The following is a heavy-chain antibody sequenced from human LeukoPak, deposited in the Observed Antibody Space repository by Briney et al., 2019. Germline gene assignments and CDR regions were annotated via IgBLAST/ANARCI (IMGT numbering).Heavy chain of an antibody. CDR3: AREDSPSGYDPLDY. CDR2: ISYDGSNK. Sequence: PGGSLRLSCAASGFTFSSYAMHWVRQAPGKGLEWVAVISYDGSNKYYADSVQGRFTISRDNSKNTLYLQMNSLRAEDTAVYYCAREDSPSGYDPLDYWGQGTLVTVSS. CDR1: GFTFSSYA. J-gene: IGHJ4*02. D-gene: IGHD5-12*01. V-gene: IGHV3-30-3*01.